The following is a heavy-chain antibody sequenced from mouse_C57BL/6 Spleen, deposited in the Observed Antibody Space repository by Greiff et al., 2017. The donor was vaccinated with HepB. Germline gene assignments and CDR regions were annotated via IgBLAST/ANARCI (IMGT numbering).Heavy chain of an antibody. V-gene: IGHV6-3*01. CDR2: IRLKSDNYAT. CDR1: GFTFSNYW. D-gene: IGHD1-1*01. Sequence: EVMLVESGGGLVQPGGSMKLSCVASGFTFSNYWMNWVRQSPEKGLEWVAQIRLKSDNYATHYAESVKGRFTISRDDSKSSVYMPMNNLRAEDTGIYYCTEITRDYWGQGTTLTVSS. J-gene: IGHJ2*01. CDR3: TEITRDY.